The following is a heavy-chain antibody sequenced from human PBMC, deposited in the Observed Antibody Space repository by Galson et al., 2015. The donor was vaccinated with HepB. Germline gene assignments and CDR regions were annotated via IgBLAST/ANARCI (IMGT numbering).Heavy chain of an antibody. Sequence: SETLSLTCTVSGDSISSDNWWSWIRQSPGKGLEWMGYIYYSGSADYNPSLKSRVTISIDTSKNQFSLNLNSVTAADTAIYYCARLSGNNHYLIDPWGQGTLVTVSS. CDR2: IYYSGSA. CDR3: ARLSGNNHYLIDP. J-gene: IGHJ5*02. V-gene: IGHV4-59*08. D-gene: IGHD1/OR15-1a*01. CDR1: GDSISSDN.